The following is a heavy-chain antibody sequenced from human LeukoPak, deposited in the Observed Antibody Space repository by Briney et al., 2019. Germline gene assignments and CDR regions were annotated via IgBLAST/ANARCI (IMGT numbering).Heavy chain of an antibody. CDR3: ARHRDWELLLDS. CDR1: GYTFTNNW. Sequence: GESLKISCKASGYTFTNNWIGWVRQMPGKGLEWMGIFYPRDSDTRYSPSFQGQVTISADKSITTAYLQWSSLKASDTAMYYCARHRDWELLLDSWGQGTLVTVSS. D-gene: IGHD1-26*01. CDR2: FYPRDSDT. J-gene: IGHJ4*02. V-gene: IGHV5-51*01.